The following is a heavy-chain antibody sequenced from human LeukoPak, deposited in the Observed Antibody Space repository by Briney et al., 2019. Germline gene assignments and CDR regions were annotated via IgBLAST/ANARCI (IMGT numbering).Heavy chain of an antibody. Sequence: GGSLRLSCAASGFTFSSYAMNWVRQVPGKGLEWVSAISGSGGSTYYADSVKGRFTVSRDNSKNTLYLQMNSLRAEDTAVYYCARGGSYQLLFDYWGQGTLVTVSS. D-gene: IGHD2-2*01. CDR1: GFTFSSYA. CDR3: ARGGSYQLLFDY. V-gene: IGHV3-23*01. J-gene: IGHJ4*02. CDR2: ISGSGGST.